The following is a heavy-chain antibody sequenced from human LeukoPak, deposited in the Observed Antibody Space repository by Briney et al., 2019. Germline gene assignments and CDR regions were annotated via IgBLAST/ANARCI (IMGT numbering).Heavy chain of an antibody. Sequence: GESLQISCQGSGYRFTSYWIGWARQLPGKGLEWMGIIYPGDSDTRYSPSFQGQVTISADKSINTAYLQWSSLKASDTALYYCARHVVMATGRYLDYWGQGTLVTVSS. D-gene: IGHD3-16*01. CDR3: ARHVVMATGRYLDY. J-gene: IGHJ4*02. CDR1: GYRFTSYW. V-gene: IGHV5-51*01. CDR2: IYPGDSDT.